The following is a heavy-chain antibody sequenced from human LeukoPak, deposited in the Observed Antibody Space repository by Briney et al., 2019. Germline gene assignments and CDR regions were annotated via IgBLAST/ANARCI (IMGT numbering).Heavy chain of an antibody. CDR2: INHRGST. V-gene: IGHV4-34*01. D-gene: IGHD6-19*01. CDR3: TRHVRKRGIAVAGTPGWFDP. J-gene: IGHJ5*02. Sequence: KPSETLSLTCAVYGGSFSGYYWSWIRQPPGRGLEWIGEINHRGSTNYNPSLKSRVTISVDTSKNHFSLKLSSVTAADTAVYYCTRHVRKRGIAVAGTPGWFDPWGQGTLVTVSS. CDR1: GGSFSGYY.